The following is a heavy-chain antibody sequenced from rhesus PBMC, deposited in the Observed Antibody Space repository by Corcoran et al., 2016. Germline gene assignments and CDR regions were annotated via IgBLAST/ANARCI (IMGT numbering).Heavy chain of an antibody. D-gene: IGHD3-3*01. Sequence: QVQLQESGPGLVKPSETLSLPCAVSCVSIRINSWSWIPQAPGKGLEWIGRIYGSGGSTDYNPSLKSRVTISTDTSKNQFSLKLSSVTAADTAVYYCARTVLQYLDWLLSYYFDYWGQGVLVTVSS. CDR1: CVSIRINS. V-gene: IGHV4-160*01. CDR2: IYGSGGST. CDR3: ARTVLQYLDWLLSYYFDY. J-gene: IGHJ4*01.